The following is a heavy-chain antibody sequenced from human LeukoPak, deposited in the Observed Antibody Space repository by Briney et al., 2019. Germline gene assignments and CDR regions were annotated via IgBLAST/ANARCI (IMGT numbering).Heavy chain of an antibody. CDR3: ARGNDYGDYANWFDP. CDR2: IRYDGSNK. D-gene: IGHD4-17*01. Sequence: GGSLRLSCAASGFTFSSYGMHWVRQAPGKGLEWVAFIRYDGSNKYYADSVKGRFTISRDNSKNTLYLQMNSLRAEDTAVYYCARGNDYGDYANWFDPWGQGTLVTVSS. J-gene: IGHJ5*02. CDR1: GFTFSSYG. V-gene: IGHV3-30*02.